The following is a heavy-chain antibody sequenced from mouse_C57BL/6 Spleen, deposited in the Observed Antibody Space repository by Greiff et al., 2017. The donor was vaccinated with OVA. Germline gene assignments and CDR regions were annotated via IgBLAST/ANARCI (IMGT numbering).Heavy chain of an antibody. CDR3: ARTGDGYYEAWFAY. CDR2: INPNYGTT. J-gene: IGHJ3*01. V-gene: IGHV1-39*01. D-gene: IGHD2-3*01. Sequence: LVESGPELVKPGASVKISCKASGYSFTDYNMNWVKQSNGKSLEWIGVINPNYGTTSYNQKFKGKATLTVDQSSSTAYMQLNSLTSEDSAVYYCARTGDGYYEAWFAYWGQGTLVTVSA. CDR1: GYSFTDYN.